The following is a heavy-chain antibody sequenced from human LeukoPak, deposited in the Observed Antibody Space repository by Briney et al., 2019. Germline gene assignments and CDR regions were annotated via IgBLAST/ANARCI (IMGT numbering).Heavy chain of an antibody. Sequence: SETLSLTCAVYGGSFSGYYWSWIRQPPGKGLEWIGEINHSGSTNYNPSLKSRVTISVDTSKNQFSLKLSSVTAADTAVYYCARPEGVAGTDPRWFDPWGQGTLVTVSS. J-gene: IGHJ5*02. CDR3: ARPEGVAGTDPRWFDP. D-gene: IGHD6-19*01. CDR2: INHSGST. CDR1: GGSFSGYY. V-gene: IGHV4-34*01.